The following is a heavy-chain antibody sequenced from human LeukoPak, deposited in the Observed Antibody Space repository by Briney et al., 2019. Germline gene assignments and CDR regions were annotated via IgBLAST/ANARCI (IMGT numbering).Heavy chain of an antibody. CDR2: IYYSGST. J-gene: IGHJ4*02. Sequence: NPSETLSLTCTVSGVSIGSYFWSWIRQPPGKGLEWIAYIYYSGSTNYNPSLKSRVTISVDKSKNQFSLKLSSVTAADTAVYYCARIYSGSPPFDYWGQGTLVTVSS. CDR1: GVSIGSYF. V-gene: IGHV4-59*12. D-gene: IGHD1-26*01. CDR3: ARIYSGSPPFDY.